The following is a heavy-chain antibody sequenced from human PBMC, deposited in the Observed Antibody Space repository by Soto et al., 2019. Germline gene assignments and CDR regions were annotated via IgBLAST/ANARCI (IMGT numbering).Heavy chain of an antibody. V-gene: IGHV4-30-2*01. Sequence: TSETLSLTCAVSGGSISSGGYSWSWIRQPPGKGLEWIGYIYHSGSTYYNPSLKSRVTISVDRSKNQFSLNLSSVTAADTAVYYCARGMTTVNTYDYWGQGTLVTVSS. D-gene: IGHD4-4*01. CDR3: ARGMTTVNTYDY. CDR2: IYHSGST. CDR1: GGSISSGGYS. J-gene: IGHJ4*02.